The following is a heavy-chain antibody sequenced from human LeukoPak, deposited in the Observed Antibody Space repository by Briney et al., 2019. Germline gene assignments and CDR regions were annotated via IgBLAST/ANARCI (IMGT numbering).Heavy chain of an antibody. V-gene: IGHV4-38-2*01. CDR1: GYSISSGYY. CDR2: IYHSGST. J-gene: IGHJ4*02. D-gene: IGHD6-6*01. CDR3: ARTYSSSSFFDY. Sequence: SETLSLTCAVSGYSISSGYYCGWIRQPPGKGLEWIGSIYHSGSTYYNPSLKSRVTISVDTSKNQFSLKLSSVTAADTAVYYCARTYSSSSFFDYWGQGTLVTVSS.